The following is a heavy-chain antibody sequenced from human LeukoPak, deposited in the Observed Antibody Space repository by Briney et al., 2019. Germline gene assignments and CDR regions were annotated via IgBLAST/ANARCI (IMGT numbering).Heavy chain of an antibody. V-gene: IGHV3-23*01. D-gene: IGHD3-3*01. Sequence: GGSLRLSCAASGFTFSSYATSWVRQAPGKGLEWVSAISGSGGSTYYADSVKGRFTISRDNSKNTLYLQMNSLRAEDAAVYYCAKDPHKRLTQYYDFWSGFAYYFDYWGQGTLVTVSS. CDR1: GFTFSSYA. CDR2: ISGSGGST. CDR3: AKDPHKRLTQYYDFWSGFAYYFDY. J-gene: IGHJ4*02.